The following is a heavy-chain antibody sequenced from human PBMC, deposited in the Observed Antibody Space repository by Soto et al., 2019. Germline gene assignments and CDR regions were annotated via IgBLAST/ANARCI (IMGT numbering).Heavy chain of an antibody. CDR1: GFSVSTSGVG. CDR3: AHKGGRGAGMDV. J-gene: IGHJ6*02. D-gene: IGHD2-15*01. Sequence: QITLKESGPTLVKPTQTLTLTCTFSGFSVSTSGVGVAWIRQPPGKALEWLALIYWDDDKRYSPFLQSRVTITKDPSKTQLVLTMTNMDPVDTATYYCAHKGGRGAGMDVWGQGTTVTVSS. V-gene: IGHV2-5*02. CDR2: IYWDDDK.